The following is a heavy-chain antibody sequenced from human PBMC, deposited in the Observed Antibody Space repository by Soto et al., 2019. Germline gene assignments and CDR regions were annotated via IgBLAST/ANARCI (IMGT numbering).Heavy chain of an antibody. CDR3: ARGPFHDYGDRFDI. Sequence: ALRLSCAASGLTVSSNYMSWVRQAPGKGLEWVSVIYSGGSTYYADSVKGRFTISRDNSKNTLYLQMNSLRAEDTAVYYCARGPFHDYGDRFDIWGQGTMVPVSS. J-gene: IGHJ3*02. CDR2: IYSGGST. D-gene: IGHD4-17*01. V-gene: IGHV3-66*01. CDR1: GLTVSSNY.